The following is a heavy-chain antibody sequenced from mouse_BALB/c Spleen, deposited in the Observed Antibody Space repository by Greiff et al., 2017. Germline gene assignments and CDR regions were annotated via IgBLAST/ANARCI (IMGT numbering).Heavy chain of an antibody. D-gene: IGHD2-4*01. Sequence: QVTLKVSGPGILQPSQTLSLTCSFSGFSLSTSGMGVSWIRQPSGKGLEWLAHIYWDDDKRYNPSLKSRLTISKDTSRNQVFLKITSVDTADTATYYCARNDDYDEVAYWGQGTLVTVSA. CDR2: IYWDDDK. CDR3: ARNDDYDEVAY. J-gene: IGHJ3*01. V-gene: IGHV8-12*01. CDR1: GFSLSTSGMG.